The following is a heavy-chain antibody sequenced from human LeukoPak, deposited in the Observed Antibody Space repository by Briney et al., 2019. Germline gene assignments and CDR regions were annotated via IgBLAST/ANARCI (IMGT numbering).Heavy chain of an antibody. J-gene: IGHJ4*02. CDR2: IYYSGST. D-gene: IGHD3-3*01. CDR3: ARRPSPGIFGDPKYYFDY. V-gene: IGHV4-39*01. CDR1: GGSISSSSYY. Sequence: SETLSLTCTVSGGSISSSSYYWGWIRQPPGKGLEWIGSIYYSGSTYYNPSLKSRDTISVDTSKNQFSLKLSSVTAADTAVYYCARRPSPGIFGDPKYYFDYWGQGTLVTVSS.